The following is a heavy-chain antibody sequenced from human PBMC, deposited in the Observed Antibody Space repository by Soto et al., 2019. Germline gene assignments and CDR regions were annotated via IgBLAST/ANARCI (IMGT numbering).Heavy chain of an antibody. CDR1: GDSIRSGTYS. CDR2: FWSTGAT. J-gene: IGHJ4*02. D-gene: IGHD2-2*01. V-gene: IGHV4-39*01. CDR3: ARLIHCKTTSCYFDY. Sequence: SETLSLTCTVSGDSIRSGTYSWDWIRQSPGKGLEWIGCFWSTGATYYNPSLKGRLTISLDTSKNQFSLNLNSVTAADTAVFYCARLIHCKTTSCYFDYWGQGTLVTVSS.